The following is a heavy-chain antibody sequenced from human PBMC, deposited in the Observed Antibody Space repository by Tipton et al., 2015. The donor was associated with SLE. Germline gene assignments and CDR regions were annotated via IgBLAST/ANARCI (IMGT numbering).Heavy chain of an antibody. CDR2: INTDGSLT. Sequence: SLRLSCVASGFSFSIYWIHWVRQVPGKGLVWVSRINTDGSLTDYADSEKGRFTISRDNAKSTLYLQMNSLRAEDTGLYYCARLGGLDGVWGQGTMVSDSS. CDR1: GFSFSIYW. V-gene: IGHV3-74*01. J-gene: IGHJ3*01. D-gene: IGHD3-10*01. CDR3: ARLGGLDGV.